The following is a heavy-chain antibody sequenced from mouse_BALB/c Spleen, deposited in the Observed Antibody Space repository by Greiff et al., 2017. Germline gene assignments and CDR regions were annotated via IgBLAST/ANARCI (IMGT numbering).Heavy chain of an antibody. D-gene: IGHD2-3*01. CDR3: EGIYDGYPPFAY. V-gene: IGHV5-6-5*01. J-gene: IGHJ3*01. Sequence: EVKVVESGGGLVKPGGSLKLSCAASGFTFSSYAMSWVRQTPEKRLEWVASISSGGSTYYPDSVKGRFTISRDNARNILYLQMSSLRSEDTAMYYCEGIYDGYPPFAYWGQGTLVTVSA. CDR1: GFTFSSYA. CDR2: ISSGGST.